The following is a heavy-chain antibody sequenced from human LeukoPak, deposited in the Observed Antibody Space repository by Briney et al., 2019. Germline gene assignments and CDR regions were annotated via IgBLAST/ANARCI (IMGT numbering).Heavy chain of an antibody. D-gene: IGHD6-19*01. V-gene: IGHV3-30*03. CDR1: GFTFSSYG. Sequence: QPGRSLRLSCAASGFTFSSYGMHWVRQAPGKGLEWVAVISYDGSNKYYADSVKGRFTISRDNSKNTLYLQMNSLRAEDTAVYYCARRSVAGTWDFDYWGQGTLVTVSS. CDR2: ISYDGSNK. J-gene: IGHJ4*02. CDR3: ARRSVAGTWDFDY.